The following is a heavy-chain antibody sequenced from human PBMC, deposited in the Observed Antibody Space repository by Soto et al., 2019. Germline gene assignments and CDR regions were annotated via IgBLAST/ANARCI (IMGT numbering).Heavy chain of an antibody. V-gene: IGHV4-59*01. CDR2: IYYSGST. CDR3: ASYTAMAIDY. J-gene: IGHJ4*02. Sequence: SETLSLTCTVSGGSISSYYWSWIRQPPGKGLEWIGYIYYSGSTNYNPSLKSRVTISVDTSKNQFSLKLSSVTAADTAVYYCASYTAMAIDYWGQGTLVTVSS. CDR1: GGSISSYY. D-gene: IGHD5-18*01.